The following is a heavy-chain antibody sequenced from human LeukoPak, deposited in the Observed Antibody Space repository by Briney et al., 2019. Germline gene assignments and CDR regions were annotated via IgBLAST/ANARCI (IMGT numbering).Heavy chain of an antibody. V-gene: IGHV1-2*02. CDR1: GYTFTGYY. CDR3: ARDRSGWYMAFDY. J-gene: IGHJ4*01. D-gene: IGHD6-19*01. CDR2: INPNSGGT. Sequence: ASVKVSCKASGYTFTGYYMHWVRQAPGQGLEWMGWINPNSGGTNYAQKFQGRVTMTRDTSISTAYMELSRLRSDDTAVYYCARDRSGWYMAFDYWGHGTLVTVSS.